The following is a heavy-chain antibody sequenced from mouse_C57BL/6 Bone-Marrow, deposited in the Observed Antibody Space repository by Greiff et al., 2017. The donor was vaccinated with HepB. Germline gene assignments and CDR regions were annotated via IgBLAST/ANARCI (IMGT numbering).Heavy chain of an antibody. CDR3: VRQGYSNYLYYAMDY. CDR2: IRSKSNNYAT. J-gene: IGHJ4*01. CDR1: GFSFNTYA. V-gene: IGHV10-1*01. D-gene: IGHD2-5*01. Sequence: EVHLVESGGGLVQPKGSLKLSCAASGFSFNTYAMNWVRQAPGKGLEWVARIRSKSNNYATYYADSVKDRFTISRDDSESMLYLQMNNLKTEDTAMYYCVRQGYSNYLYYAMDYWGQGTSVTVSS.